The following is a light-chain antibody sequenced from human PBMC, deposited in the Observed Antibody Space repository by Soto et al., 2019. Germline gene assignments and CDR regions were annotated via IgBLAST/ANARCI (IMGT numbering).Light chain of an antibody. CDR1: SSDVGSYNL. V-gene: IGLV2-23*01. CDR3: CSYAGTHYV. CDR2: EGS. Sequence: QSALAQPASVSGSPGQSITISCTGTSSDVGSYNLVSCYQQHPGKAPKLMIYEGSKRPSGVSNRFSGSKSGNTASLTISGLQAEDEADYYCCSYAGTHYVFGTGTKATV. J-gene: IGLJ1*01.